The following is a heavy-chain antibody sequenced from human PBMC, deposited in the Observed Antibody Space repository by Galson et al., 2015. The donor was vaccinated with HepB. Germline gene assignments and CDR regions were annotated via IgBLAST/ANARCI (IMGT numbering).Heavy chain of an antibody. Sequence: SLRLSCAASGFTFDDYAMHWVRQAPGKGLEWVSGISWNSGSIGYADSVKGRFTISRDNSKKTLYLQMNGLRAEDTAVYYCAKRYTGGWTEYYFDFWGQGTLVTVSS. CDR1: GFTFDDYA. CDR3: AKRYTGGWTEYYFDF. CDR2: ISWNSGSI. J-gene: IGHJ4*02. V-gene: IGHV3-9*01. D-gene: IGHD2-8*02.